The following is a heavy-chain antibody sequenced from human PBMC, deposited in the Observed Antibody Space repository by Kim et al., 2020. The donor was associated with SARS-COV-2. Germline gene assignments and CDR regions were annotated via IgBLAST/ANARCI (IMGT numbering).Heavy chain of an antibody. J-gene: IGHJ6*01. Sequence: GGSLRLSCAASEFSFGDFAMHWVRQAPGKGLEWVSSTIDDGSRTYYADSVKGRFIISRDNSKNSLYLQLNDLKPEDTALYYCAKDIRRGYSGLDSVDYYGMDVWRRGTTVTVSS. CDR3: AKDIRRGYSGLDSVDYYGMDV. D-gene: IGHD5-12*01. V-gene: IGHV3-43*02. CDR2: TIDDGSRT. CDR1: EFSFGDFA.